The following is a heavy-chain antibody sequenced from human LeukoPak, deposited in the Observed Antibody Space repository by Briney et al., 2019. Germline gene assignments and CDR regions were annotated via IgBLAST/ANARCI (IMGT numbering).Heavy chain of an antibody. J-gene: IGHJ4*02. CDR3: ARGRCSSTSCYGYSFDY. Sequence: ASVKVSCKAPGYTFTGYYMHWVRQAPGQGLEWMGWINPNSGGTNYAQKFQGRVTITRNTSISTAYMELSSLRSEDTAVYYCARGRCSSTSCYGYSFDYWGQGTLVTVSS. D-gene: IGHD2-2*01. V-gene: IGHV1-2*02. CDR2: INPNSGGT. CDR1: GYTFTGYY.